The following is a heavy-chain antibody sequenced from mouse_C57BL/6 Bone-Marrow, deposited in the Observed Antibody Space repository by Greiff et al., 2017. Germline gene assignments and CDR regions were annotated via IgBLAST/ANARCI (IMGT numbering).Heavy chain of an antibody. Sequence: QVQLQQPGAELVRPGTSVKLSCKASGYTFTSYWMHWVKQRPGQGLEWIGVIDPSDSYTNYNQKFKGKATLTVDTSSSTAYMQLSSLTSADSAVYYCVPAYGYPFAYWGRGTVVTVTA. CDR2: IDPSDSYT. D-gene: IGHD2-2*01. CDR3: VPAYGYPFAY. J-gene: IGHJ3*01. CDR1: GYTFTSYW. V-gene: IGHV1-59*01.